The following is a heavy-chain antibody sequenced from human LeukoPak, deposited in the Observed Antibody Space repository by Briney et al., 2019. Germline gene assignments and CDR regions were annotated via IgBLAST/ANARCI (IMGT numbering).Heavy chain of an antibody. V-gene: IGHV3-23*01. CDR2: ISNSGSST. CDR3: AKLTEPD. J-gene: IGHJ4*02. Sequence: GGSLRLSCAASGFTFSSYAMSWVRQAPGKGLEWVSTISNSGSSTYYADSVRGRPTISRDNSKNTLYLQMNSLRAEDTAVYYCAKLTEPDWGQGTLVTVSS. CDR1: GFTFSSYA.